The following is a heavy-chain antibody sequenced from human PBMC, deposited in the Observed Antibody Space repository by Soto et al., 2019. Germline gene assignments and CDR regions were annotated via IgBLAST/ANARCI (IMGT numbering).Heavy chain of an antibody. CDR3: AAYCYTMTCTHFHGYS. Sequence: LRLSCAVSGFRFRDYWMSWVRQAPGKGLEWVANIKQDESDKYYVDSVKGRFTISRDNAKNALYLQMNSLRVEDTAVYYCAAYCYTMTCTHFHGYSWGQGTKVTVSS. V-gene: IGHV3-7*03. D-gene: IGHD3-16*02. CDR1: GFRFRDYW. CDR2: IKQDESDK. J-gene: IGHJ5*02.